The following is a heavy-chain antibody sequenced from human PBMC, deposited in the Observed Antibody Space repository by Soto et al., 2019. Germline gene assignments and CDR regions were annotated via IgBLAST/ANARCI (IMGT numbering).Heavy chain of an antibody. Sequence: WASVKVSCKASGYTFTSYYMHWVRQAPGQGLEWMGIINPSGGSTSYAQKFQGRVTMTRDTSTSTVYMELSSLRSEDTAVYYCARDPIYYDFWSGSDGAFDIWGQGTMVTVSS. J-gene: IGHJ3*02. CDR3: ARDPIYYDFWSGSDGAFDI. D-gene: IGHD3-3*01. CDR2: INPSGGST. V-gene: IGHV1-46*01. CDR1: GYTFTSYY.